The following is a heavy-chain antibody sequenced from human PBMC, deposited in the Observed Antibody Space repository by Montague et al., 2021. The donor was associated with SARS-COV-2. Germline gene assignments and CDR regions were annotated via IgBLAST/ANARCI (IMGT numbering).Heavy chain of an antibody. V-gene: IGHV4-59*01. CDR3: ARGGGYYDYGLDV. CDR1: GGSISNYY. J-gene: IGHJ6*02. Sequence: SETLSLTCTVPGGSISNYYWSWIRQPPGRGLEWIGYIYYSGSTDYSPSLKSRVTISLDTSKNQFSLKVTSVTAADTAVSYCARGGGYYDYGLDVWGPGTTVTVSS. D-gene: IGHD3-22*01. CDR2: IYYSGST.